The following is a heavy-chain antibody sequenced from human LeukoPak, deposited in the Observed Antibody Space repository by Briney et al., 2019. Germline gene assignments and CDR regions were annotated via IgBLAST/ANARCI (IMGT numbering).Heavy chain of an antibody. D-gene: IGHD3-3*01. CDR3: ARASTIFGHFAY. CDR1: GGSISSHY. V-gene: IGHV4-59*11. CDR2: IHYSGST. J-gene: IGHJ4*02. Sequence: SETLSLTCTVSGGSISSHYWSWIRQPPGKGLEWIGYIHYSGSTNYNPSLKSRVTISVDTSKNQFSLRLGSVTAADTAVYYCARASTIFGHFAYWGRGTLVTVSS.